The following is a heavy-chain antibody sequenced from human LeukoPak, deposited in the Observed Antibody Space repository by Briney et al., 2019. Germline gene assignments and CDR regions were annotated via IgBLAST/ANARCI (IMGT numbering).Heavy chain of an antibody. CDR1: GYTFTGYY. CDR3: ARGPIIDIVVIPAAADYYHMDV. V-gene: IGHV1-18*04. CDR2: ISAYNGNT. Sequence: ASVEVSCKASGYTFTGYYMHWVRQAPGQGLEWMGWISAYNGNTKYAQKLQGRVTMTTDSSTSTAYMELRSLRSDDTAVYYCARGPIIDIVVIPAAADYYHMDVWGKGTTVTVSS. J-gene: IGHJ6*03. D-gene: IGHD2-2*01.